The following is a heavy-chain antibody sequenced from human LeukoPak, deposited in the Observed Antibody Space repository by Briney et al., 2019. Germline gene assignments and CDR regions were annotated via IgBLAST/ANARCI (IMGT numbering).Heavy chain of an antibody. D-gene: IGHD6-19*01. CDR1: GFTFSSSA. J-gene: IGHJ6*02. Sequence: QAGGSLRLSCAASGFTFSSSAMSWVRQVPGKGLEWVSGISASGGSTSYADSVRGRFTISRDNSKNTLYVQMNGLRDEDTAVYYCAKDAGQWLGTLDYYYGMHVRGHATPVPVSS. CDR2: ISASGGST. V-gene: IGHV3-23*01. CDR3: AKDAGQWLGTLDYYYGMHV.